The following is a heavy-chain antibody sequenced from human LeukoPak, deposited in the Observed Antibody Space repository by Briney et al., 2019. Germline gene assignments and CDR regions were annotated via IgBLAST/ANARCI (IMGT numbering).Heavy chain of an antibody. D-gene: IGHD4-17*01. CDR3: ARAYGDYFYYYYMDV. Sequence: GGSLRLSCAASGFTFSSYSMNWVRQAPGKGLEWVSYISSSISTIYYADSMKGRFTIFRDNAKNSLYLQMNSLRAEDTAVYYCARAYGDYFYYYYMDVWGKGTTVTVSS. CDR2: ISSSISTI. CDR1: GFTFSSYS. V-gene: IGHV3-48*01. J-gene: IGHJ6*03.